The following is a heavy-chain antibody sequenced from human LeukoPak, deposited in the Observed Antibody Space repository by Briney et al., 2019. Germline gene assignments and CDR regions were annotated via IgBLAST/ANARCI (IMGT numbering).Heavy chain of an antibody. J-gene: IGHJ3*02. D-gene: IGHD3-22*01. CDR3: ARGRYYDSSGYPFDAFDI. CDR2: ISSSSRYI. V-gene: IGHV3-21*01. Sequence: GGSLRLSCAASGFTFSSYSMTWVRQAPGKGLEWVSSISSSSRYIYYADSVKGRFTISRDNTKNSLNLQMDSLRAEDTAVYYCARGRYYDSSGYPFDAFDIWGQGTMVIVSS. CDR1: GFTFSSYS.